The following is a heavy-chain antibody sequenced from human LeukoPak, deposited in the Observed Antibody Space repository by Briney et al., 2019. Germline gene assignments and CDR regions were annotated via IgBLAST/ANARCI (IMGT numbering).Heavy chain of an antibody. CDR2: IYYSGST. Sequence: SETLSLTCTVSGGSISSGDYYWSWIRQPPGKGLEWIGYIYYSGSTYYNPSLKSRVTISVDTSKNQFSLKLSSVTAAGTAVYYCARGASSVDTAMDWGQGTLVTVSS. CDR3: ARGASSVDTAMD. V-gene: IGHV4-30-4*01. CDR1: GGSISSGDYY. D-gene: IGHD5-18*01. J-gene: IGHJ4*02.